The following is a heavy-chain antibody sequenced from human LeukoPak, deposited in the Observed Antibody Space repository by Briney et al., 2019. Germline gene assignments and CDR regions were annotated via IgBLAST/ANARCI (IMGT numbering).Heavy chain of an antibody. CDR1: SVSINNNY. J-gene: IGHJ5*02. Sequence: SETLSLTCTVTSVSINNNYWSWIRQPPGKGLEWIGYIYYSGSTNYNPSLKSRVTISVDTSKNQFSLKLSSVTAADTAVYYCARGTMMVGPWGQGTLVTVSS. V-gene: IGHV4-59*01. D-gene: IGHD3-22*01. CDR2: IYYSGST. CDR3: ARGTMMVGP.